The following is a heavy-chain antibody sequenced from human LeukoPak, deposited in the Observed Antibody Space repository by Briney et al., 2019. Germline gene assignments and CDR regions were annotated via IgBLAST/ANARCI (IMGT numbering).Heavy chain of an antibody. CDR1: GGSMSSYY. J-gene: IGHJ4*02. CDR2: IYYSGST. Sequence: SETLSLTCNVSGGSMSSYYWSWIRQTPGKGLEWIGYIYYSGSTNNNPSLKSRVTISIDTSENQFSLRLSSVTAADTAIYYCARRDSSVWYLDYWGQGTLVTVSS. D-gene: IGHD6-19*01. CDR3: ARRDSSVWYLDY. V-gene: IGHV4-59*08.